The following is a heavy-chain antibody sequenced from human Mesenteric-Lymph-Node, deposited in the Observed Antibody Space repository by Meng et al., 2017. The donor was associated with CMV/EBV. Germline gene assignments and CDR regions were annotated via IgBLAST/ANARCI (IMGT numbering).Heavy chain of an antibody. CDR2: INHSGST. V-gene: IGHV4-39*07. CDR1: GGSISSSNYY. D-gene: IGHD2-2*01. CDR3: AREGRGPARPFDY. Sequence: SETLSLTCIVSGGSISSSNYYWGWIRQPPGKGLEWIGEINHSGSTNYNPSLKSRVTISVDTSKNQFSLKLSSVTAADTAVYYCAREGRGPARPFDYWGQGTLVTVSS. J-gene: IGHJ4*02.